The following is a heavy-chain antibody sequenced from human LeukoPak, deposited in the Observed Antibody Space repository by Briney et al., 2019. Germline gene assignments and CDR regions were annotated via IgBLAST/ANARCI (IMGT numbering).Heavy chain of an antibody. V-gene: IGHV3-21*01. Sequence: PGGSLRLSCAASGFTFSSYSVNWVRQAPGKGLEWVSSISTTSTYIYYADSVKGRFTISRDNAKSSLYLQMNSLRAEDTAVYYCARDVHSDYDYYAMDFWGQGTTVTVSS. J-gene: IGHJ6*02. CDR1: GFTFSSYS. CDR3: ARDVHSDYDYYAMDF. D-gene: IGHD4-11*01. CDR2: ISTTSTYI.